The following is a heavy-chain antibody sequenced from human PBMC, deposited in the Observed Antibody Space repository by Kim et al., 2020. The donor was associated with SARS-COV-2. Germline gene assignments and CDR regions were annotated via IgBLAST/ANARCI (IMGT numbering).Heavy chain of an antibody. Sequence: YADSVKGRFTISRNNSKHTLYLQMNSLRAEDTAVYYCAKFSGAAGTLGGYWGQGTLVTVSS. J-gene: IGHJ4*02. D-gene: IGHD6-13*01. CDR3: AKFSGAAGTLGGY. V-gene: IGHV3-23*01.